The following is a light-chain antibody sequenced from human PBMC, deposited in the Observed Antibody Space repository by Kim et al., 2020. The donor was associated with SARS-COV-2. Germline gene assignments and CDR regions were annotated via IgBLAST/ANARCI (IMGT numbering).Light chain of an antibody. CDR3: QAWDSSTVV. CDR2: QDS. J-gene: IGLJ2*01. CDR1: NLGDKY. Sequence: VSPGQTASITCSGDNLGDKYACWYQQRPGQSPVVVIYQDSKRPSGIPERFSGSNSGNTATLTISGTQAMDEADYYCQAWDSSTVVFGGGTQLTVL. V-gene: IGLV3-1*01.